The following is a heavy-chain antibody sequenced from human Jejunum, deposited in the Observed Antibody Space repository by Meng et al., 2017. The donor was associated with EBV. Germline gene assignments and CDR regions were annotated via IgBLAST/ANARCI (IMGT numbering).Heavy chain of an antibody. CDR2: INQVGST. Sequence: QGQPQRWGEGLLKPSETLSLTCAVSGGSFGGYFWTWIRQAPGKGLEWIGEINQVGSTNYNPSLKSRVTISVDTSNIQFSLKVTPVTAADTAVYYCARSGAIIGVQGAPDYWGQGTLVTVSS. CDR1: GGSFGGYF. D-gene: IGHD3-3*01. CDR3: ARSGAIIGVQGAPDY. J-gene: IGHJ4*02. V-gene: IGHV4-34*01.